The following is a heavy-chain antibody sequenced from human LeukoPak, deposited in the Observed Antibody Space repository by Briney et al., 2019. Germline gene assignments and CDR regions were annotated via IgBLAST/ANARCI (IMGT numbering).Heavy chain of an antibody. V-gene: IGHV1-2*02. CDR1: GYTFTAYY. CDR3: AREETQYYYYGMDV. J-gene: IGHJ6*02. CDR2: INPNSGGT. D-gene: IGHD5-24*01. Sequence: ASVKVSCKASGYTFTAYYIHWVRQAPGQGLEWMGWINPNSGGTNYALKFRGRVTMTRDTSISTAYMELSRLRSDDTAVYYCAREETQYYYYGMDVWGQGTTVTVSS.